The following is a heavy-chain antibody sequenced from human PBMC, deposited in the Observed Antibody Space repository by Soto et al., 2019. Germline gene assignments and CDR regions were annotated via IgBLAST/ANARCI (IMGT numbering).Heavy chain of an antibody. D-gene: IGHD3-16*01. CDR3: ARGRFRRTWFDP. J-gene: IGHJ5*02. CDR2: MNPDSGNT. Sequence: QVQLVQSGAEVKKPGASVKVSCKASGYTFTNYDIHWVRQATGQGLEWMGWMNPDSGNTGQAKQFQGRVTMTRDTSISTAYMEMGSLRSEDTAVYYCARGRFRRTWFDPWGQGTLVTVSS. CDR1: GYTFTNYD. V-gene: IGHV1-8*01.